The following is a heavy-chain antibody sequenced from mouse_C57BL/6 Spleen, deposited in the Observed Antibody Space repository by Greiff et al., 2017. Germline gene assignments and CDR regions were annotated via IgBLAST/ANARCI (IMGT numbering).Heavy chain of an antibody. J-gene: IGHJ2*01. Sequence: QVQLQQPGAELVRPGTSVKLSCKASGYTFTSYWMHWVKQRPGQGLEWIGVIDPSDSYTNYNQKFKGKATLTVDTSSSTAYMQLSSLTSEDSAVYYCARGDSSWSYFDYWGQGTTLTVSS. V-gene: IGHV1-59*01. CDR2: IDPSDSYT. CDR3: ARGDSSWSYFDY. CDR1: GYTFTSYW. D-gene: IGHD1-1*01.